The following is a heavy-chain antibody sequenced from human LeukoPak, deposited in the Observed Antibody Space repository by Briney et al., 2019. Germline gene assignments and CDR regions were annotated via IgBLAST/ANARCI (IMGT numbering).Heavy chain of an antibody. V-gene: IGHV1-46*01. CDR3: ARDWHRGGGGSSGYYSP. CDR2: INPSGGST. CDR1: GHTFTSYY. Sequence: GASVKVSCKASGHTFTSYYMHWVRQAPGQGLEWMGIINPSGGSTSYAQKFPGRVTMTRDTSTSTVYLELSSLRSEDTAVYYCARDWHRGGGGSSGYYSPWGQGTLVTVSS. D-gene: IGHD3-22*01. J-gene: IGHJ4*02.